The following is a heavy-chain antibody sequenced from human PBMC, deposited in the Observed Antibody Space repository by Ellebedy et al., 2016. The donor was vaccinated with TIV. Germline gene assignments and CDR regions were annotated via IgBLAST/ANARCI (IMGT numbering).Heavy chain of an antibody. CDR1: GGSFSGYY. D-gene: IGHD4-17*01. Sequence: SETLSLTCVVYGGSFSGYYWSWIRQPPGKGLEWIGEIYHGGSISYNPSLKSRVAISADTSKNQFSLTLSSVAAADTALYYCAVLTTQPPKATYWGQGTPVTVSS. CDR2: IYHGGSI. V-gene: IGHV4-34*01. J-gene: IGHJ4*02. CDR3: AVLTTQPPKATY.